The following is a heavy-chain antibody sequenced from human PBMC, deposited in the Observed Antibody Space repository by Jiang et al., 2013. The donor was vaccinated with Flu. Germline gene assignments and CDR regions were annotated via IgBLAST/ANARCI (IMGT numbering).Heavy chain of an antibody. CDR2: VYYSGST. Sequence: GSGLVKPSQTLSLTCSVSGVSISSGGYYWSWIRQRPGEGLEWIGFVYYSGSTNYSPSLKSRITISVDTSKNQFSLQLRSVTAADTAVYFCAREIPEGMTWLPNRSALDYWGREPWSPSPQ. V-gene: IGHV4-31*03. CDR1: GVSISSGGYY. J-gene: IGHJ4*02. D-gene: IGHD3-22*01. CDR3: AREIPEGMTWLPNRSALDY.